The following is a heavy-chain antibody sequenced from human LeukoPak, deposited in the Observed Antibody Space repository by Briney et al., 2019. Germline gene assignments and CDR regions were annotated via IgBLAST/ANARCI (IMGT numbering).Heavy chain of an antibody. D-gene: IGHD2-21*01. CDR1: GFTFSSYW. J-gene: IGHJ6*03. CDR3: ARAVVPRPNYYYYYMDV. V-gene: IGHV3-7*01. CDR2: IKQDGSEK. Sequence: SGGSLRLSCAASGFTFSSYWMSWVRQAPGKGLEWVANIKQDGSEKYYVDSVKGRFTISRDNAKNSLYLQMSSLRAEDTAVYYCARAVVPRPNYYYYYMDVWGKGTTVTVSS.